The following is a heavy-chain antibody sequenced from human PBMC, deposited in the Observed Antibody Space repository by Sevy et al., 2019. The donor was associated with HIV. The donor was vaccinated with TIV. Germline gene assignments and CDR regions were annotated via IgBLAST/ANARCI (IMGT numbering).Heavy chain of an antibody. D-gene: IGHD3-3*01. CDR1: GGSFSGYY. V-gene: IGHV4-34*01. CDR2: INHSGST. J-gene: IGHJ3*02. CDR3: ARGRSDFWGGYYRAFDI. Sequence: SETLSLTCAVYGGSFSGYYWSWIRQPPGKGLEWIGEINHSGSTNYNPSLKSRVTISVDTSKNQFSLKLSSVTAADTAVYYCARGRSDFWGGYYRAFDIWGQGTMVTVSS.